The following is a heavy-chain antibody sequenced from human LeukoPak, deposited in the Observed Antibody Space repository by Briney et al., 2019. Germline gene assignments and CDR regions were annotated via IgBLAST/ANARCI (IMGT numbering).Heavy chain of an antibody. CDR3: ARGDMVRGVDRDYYYGMDV. D-gene: IGHD3-10*01. CDR1: AGSISSYY. V-gene: IGHV4-59*01. CDR2: IYYSGST. J-gene: IGHJ6*02. Sequence: SETLSLTCTVSAGSISSYYWSWIRQPPGKGLEWLGYIYYSGSTNYNPSLKSRVTISVDTSKNQFSLKLSSVTAADTAVYYCARGDMVRGVDRDYYYGMDVWGQGTTVTVSS.